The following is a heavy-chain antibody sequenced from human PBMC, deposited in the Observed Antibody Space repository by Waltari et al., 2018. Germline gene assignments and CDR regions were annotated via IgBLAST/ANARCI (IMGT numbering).Heavy chain of an antibody. CDR1: GGSFSGYY. D-gene: IGHD3-3*01. CDR3: ARGSTITIFGVVSGGPLNDY. J-gene: IGHJ4*02. V-gene: IGHV4-34*01. Sequence: QVQLQQWGAGLLKPSETLSLTCAVYGGSFSGYYWSWIRQPPGKGLEWLGEINHSGSTNYNPSLKSRVTISVDTSKNQFSLKLSSVTAADTAVYYCARGSTITIFGVVSGGPLNDYWGQGTLVTVSS. CDR2: INHSGST.